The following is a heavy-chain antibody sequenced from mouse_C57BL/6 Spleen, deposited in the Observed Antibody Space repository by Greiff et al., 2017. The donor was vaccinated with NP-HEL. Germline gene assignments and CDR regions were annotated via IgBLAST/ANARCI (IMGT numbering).Heavy chain of an antibody. Sequence: LVEPGASVKISCKASGYAFSSSWMNWVKQRPGKGLEWIGRIYPGDGDTNYNGKFKGKATLTADKSSSTAYMQLSSLTSEDSAVYFCARGDYGYDGFAYWGQGTLVTVSA. D-gene: IGHD2-2*01. CDR1: GYAFSSSW. J-gene: IGHJ3*01. CDR2: IYPGDGDT. CDR3: ARGDYGYDGFAY. V-gene: IGHV1-82*01.